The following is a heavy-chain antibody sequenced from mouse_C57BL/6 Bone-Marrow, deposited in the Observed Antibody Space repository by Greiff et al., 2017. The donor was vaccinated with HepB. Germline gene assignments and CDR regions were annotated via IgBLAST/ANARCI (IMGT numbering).Heavy chain of an antibody. J-gene: IGHJ4*01. D-gene: IGHD2-4*01. CDR3: ARVDDYDDVYYYAMDY. V-gene: IGHV1-82*01. Sequence: QVQLQQSGPELVKPGASVKISCKASGYAFSSSWMNWVKQRPGKGLEWIGRIYPGDGDTNYNGKFKGKATLTADKSSSTAYMQLSSLTSEDSAVYFCARVDDYDDVYYYAMDYWGQGTSVTVSS. CDR1: GYAFSSSW. CDR2: IYPGDGDT.